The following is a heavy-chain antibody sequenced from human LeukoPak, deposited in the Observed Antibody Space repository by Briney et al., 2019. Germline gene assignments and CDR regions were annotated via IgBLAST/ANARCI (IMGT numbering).Heavy chain of an antibody. D-gene: IGHD2-15*01. Sequence: ASVKVSCKASGGTFSSYAISWVRQAPRQGLEWMGGIIPIFGTANYAQKFQGRVTITADESTSTAYMELSSLRSEDTAVYYCARDGYCSGGSCYRVMDYYGMDVWGQGTTVTVSS. V-gene: IGHV1-69*01. CDR3: ARDGYCSGGSCYRVMDYYGMDV. CDR2: IIPIFGTA. CDR1: GGTFSSYA. J-gene: IGHJ6*02.